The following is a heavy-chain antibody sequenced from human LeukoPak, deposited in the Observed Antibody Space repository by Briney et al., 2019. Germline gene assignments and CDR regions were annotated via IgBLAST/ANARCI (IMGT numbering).Heavy chain of an antibody. CDR3: ARGRYDSSGYYHYTFGY. J-gene: IGHJ4*02. V-gene: IGHV1-2*06. CDR2: INPNSGGT. Sequence: ASVKVSCKASGYTFTGYYMHWVRQAPGQGLEWMGRINPNSGGTNYAQKFQGRVTMTRDTSISTAYMELSRLRSDDTAVYYCARGRYDSSGYYHYTFGYWGQGTLVTVSS. D-gene: IGHD3-22*01. CDR1: GYTFTGYY.